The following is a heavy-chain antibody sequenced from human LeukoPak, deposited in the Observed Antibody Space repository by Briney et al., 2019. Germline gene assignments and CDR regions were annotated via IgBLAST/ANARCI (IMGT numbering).Heavy chain of an antibody. J-gene: IGHJ4*02. D-gene: IGHD3-16*02. Sequence: SETLSLTCAVSGGSISSGGYSWSWIRQPPGKGLEWIGYIYYSGSTYYNPSLKSRVTISVDTSKNQFSLKLSSVTAADTAVYYCAREDDYVWGSYRRGVDYWGQGTLVTVSS. CDR2: IYYSGST. CDR1: GGSISSGGYS. CDR3: AREDDYVWGSYRRGVDY. V-gene: IGHV4-30-4*07.